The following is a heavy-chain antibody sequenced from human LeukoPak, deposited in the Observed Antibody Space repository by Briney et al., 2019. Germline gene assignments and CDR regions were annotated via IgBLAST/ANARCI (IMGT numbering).Heavy chain of an antibody. CDR3: AKDRSPMNY. CDR1: GFTFSSYA. D-gene: IGHD3-22*01. CDR2: ISGSVGST. V-gene: IGHV3-23*01. Sequence: GGSLRLSCAASGFTFSSYAMSWVRQAPGKGLEWVSAISGSVGSTCYADSVKGRFTISRDNSKNTLYLQMNTLRAEDTAVYYCAKDRSPMNYWGQGTLVTVSS. J-gene: IGHJ4*02.